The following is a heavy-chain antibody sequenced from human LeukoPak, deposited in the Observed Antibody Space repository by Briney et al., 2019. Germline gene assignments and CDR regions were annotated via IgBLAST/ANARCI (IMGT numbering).Heavy chain of an antibody. CDR3: AREGSMTSRPFFSIDY. D-gene: IGHD6-6*01. CDR1: GGSITTYY. J-gene: IGHJ4*02. Sequence: SSETLSLTCTVSGGSITTYYWSWIRQPAGKGLGWIGRIHTSGSTDYNPSLKSRVTMSVDTSKKQFSLRLSSVTAADTAMYYCAREGSMTSRPFFSIDYWGQGTLVTVSS. CDR2: IHTSGST. V-gene: IGHV4-4*07.